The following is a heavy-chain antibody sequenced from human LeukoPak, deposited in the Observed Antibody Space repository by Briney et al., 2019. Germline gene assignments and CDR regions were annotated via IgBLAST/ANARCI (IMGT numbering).Heavy chain of an antibody. Sequence: SVKVSCEASGGTFSSYAISWVRQAPGQGLEWMGGIIPIFGTANYAQKFQGRVTITADKSTSTAYMELSSLRSEDTAVYYCARGYYDSSGYFLDFDYWGQGTLVTVSS. J-gene: IGHJ4*02. D-gene: IGHD3-22*01. CDR2: IIPIFGTA. CDR1: GGTFSSYA. CDR3: ARGYYDSSGYFLDFDY. V-gene: IGHV1-69*06.